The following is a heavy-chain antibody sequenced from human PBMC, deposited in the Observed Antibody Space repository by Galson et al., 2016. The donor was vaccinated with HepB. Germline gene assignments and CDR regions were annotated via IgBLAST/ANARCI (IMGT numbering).Heavy chain of an antibody. D-gene: IGHD4-11*01. Sequence: SETLSLTCAVSGGSISSINWWTWVRQSPGTGLEWIGEIHQSGTTSYNPSLKSRGTLSVDKSKNQFSLKLTSVTAADTAAYYCARGKSGPTAYGMDAWGQGTTVTVSS. CDR3: ARGKSGPTAYGMDA. CDR1: GGSISSINW. J-gene: IGHJ6*02. CDR2: IHQSGTT. V-gene: IGHV4-4*02.